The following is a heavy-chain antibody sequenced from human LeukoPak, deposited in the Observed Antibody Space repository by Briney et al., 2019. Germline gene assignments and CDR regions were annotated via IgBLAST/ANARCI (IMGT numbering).Heavy chain of an antibody. CDR2: IYYSGST. Sequence: KPSETLSLTCTVSGGSISSSSYYWGWIRQSPGKGLEWIGSIYYSGSTYYNPSLKSRVTISVDTSKNQFSLKLSSVTAADTAVYYCARRQFRTYYDFWSGDSYYFDYWGQGTLVTVSS. J-gene: IGHJ4*02. CDR1: GGSISSSSYY. CDR3: ARRQFRTYYDFWSGDSYYFDY. V-gene: IGHV4-39*01. D-gene: IGHD3-3*01.